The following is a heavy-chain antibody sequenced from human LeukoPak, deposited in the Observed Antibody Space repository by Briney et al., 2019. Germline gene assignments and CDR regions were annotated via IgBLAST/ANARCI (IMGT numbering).Heavy chain of an antibody. CDR3: ARDDSSGPQVY. V-gene: IGHV1-46*01. D-gene: IGHD3-22*01. Sequence: ASVKVFCKASGYTFSSYYMHWVRQAPGQGLEWMGIINPSGGSTKYAQKLQGRVTMTSDTSTSTVYMELSSLRSEDTAVYYCARDDSSGPQVYWGQGTLVTVSS. J-gene: IGHJ4*02. CDR1: GYTFSSYY. CDR2: INPSGGST.